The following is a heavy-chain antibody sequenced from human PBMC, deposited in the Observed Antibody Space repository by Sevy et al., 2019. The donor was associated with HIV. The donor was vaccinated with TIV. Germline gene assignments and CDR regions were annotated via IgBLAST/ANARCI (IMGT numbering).Heavy chain of an antibody. Sequence: GGSLRLSCAASGFTFGSYGMHWVRQAPGKGLEWVAVISYDGTIKSYADSVRGRFSISRDNADSTLYLLMDSLRAEDTAVYYCAKEGDDILTGFEPGIVDSGGERTLVTVSS. V-gene: IGHV3-30*18. D-gene: IGHD3-9*01. CDR3: AKEGDDILTGFEPGIVDS. CDR1: GFTFGSYG. CDR2: ISYDGTIK. J-gene: IGHJ4*02.